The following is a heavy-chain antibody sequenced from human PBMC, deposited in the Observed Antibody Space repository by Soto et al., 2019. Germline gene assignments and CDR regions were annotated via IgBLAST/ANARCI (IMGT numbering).Heavy chain of an antibody. CDR1: GFTFSSYD. Sequence: LRLSCAASGFTFSSYDMHWVRQATGKGLEWVSAIGTAGDTYYPGSVKGRFTISRENAKNSLYLQMNSLRAGDTAVYYCARDGGGIAARRSRYYYGMDVWGQGTTVTVSS. J-gene: IGHJ6*02. V-gene: IGHV3-13*01. CDR3: ARDGGGIAARRSRYYYGMDV. CDR2: IGTAGDT. D-gene: IGHD6-6*01.